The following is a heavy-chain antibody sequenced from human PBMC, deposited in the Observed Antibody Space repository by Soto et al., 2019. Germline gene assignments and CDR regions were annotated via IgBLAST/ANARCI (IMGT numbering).Heavy chain of an antibody. CDR3: ASPVDYDILTGYPPYYYYYGMDV. V-gene: IGHV1-3*01. Sequence: ASVKVSCKASGYTFTSYAMHWVRQAPGQRHEWMGWINAGNGNTKYSQKFQGRVTITRDTSASTAYMELSSLRSEDTAVYYCASPVDYDILTGYPPYYYYYGMDVWGQGTTVTVSS. CDR2: INAGNGNT. J-gene: IGHJ6*02. D-gene: IGHD3-9*01. CDR1: GYTFTSYA.